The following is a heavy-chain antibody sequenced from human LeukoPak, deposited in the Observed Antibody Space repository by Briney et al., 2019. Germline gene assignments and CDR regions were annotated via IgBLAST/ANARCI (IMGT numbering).Heavy chain of an antibody. CDR1: GYTFTGYY. D-gene: IGHD3-9*01. J-gene: IGHJ4*02. V-gene: IGHV1-2*02. Sequence: GASVKVSCKASGYTFTGYYLHWVRQAPGQGLEWMGCVNPNSGDTNYAQKFQGSVTMTRDTSISTAYMHLSRLRSADTAVYYCARSPHILTGENFDYWGQGTLLTVSS. CDR3: ARSPHILTGENFDY. CDR2: VNPNSGDT.